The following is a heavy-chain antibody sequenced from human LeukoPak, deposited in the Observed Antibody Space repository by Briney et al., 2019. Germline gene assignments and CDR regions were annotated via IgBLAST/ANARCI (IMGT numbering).Heavy chain of an antibody. J-gene: IGHJ2*01. CDR3: ARGSDHYDSSGYRYFDL. D-gene: IGHD3-22*01. CDR1: GGSIRSYF. V-gene: IGHV4-59*01. CDR2: IYYSGST. Sequence: PSETLSLTCTVSGGSIRSYFWSWIRQPPGKGLEWIGYIYYSGSTNYNPSLKSRVTISVDTSKNQFSLKLSSVTAADTAVYYCARGSDHYDSSGYRYFDLWGCGTLATVSS.